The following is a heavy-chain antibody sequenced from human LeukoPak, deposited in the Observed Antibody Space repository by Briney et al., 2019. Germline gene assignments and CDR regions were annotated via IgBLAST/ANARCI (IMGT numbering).Heavy chain of an antibody. CDR3: ARVGDELGTTYDAFDI. J-gene: IGHJ3*02. D-gene: IGHD2/OR15-2a*01. V-gene: IGHV4-39*07. CDR2: IYYSGNS. Sequence: SETLSLTCTVSGDSISSSRFYWGWIRQPPGKGLECIGSIYYSGNSYYNPSLKSRVTISVDTSKNQFSLKLSSETAADTAVYYCARVGDELGTTYDAFDIWGQGTMVTVSS. CDR1: GDSISSSRFY.